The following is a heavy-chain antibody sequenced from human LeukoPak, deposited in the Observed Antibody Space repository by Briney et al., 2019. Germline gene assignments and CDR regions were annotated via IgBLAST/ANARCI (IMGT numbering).Heavy chain of an antibody. CDR2: ISYDGSNK. V-gene: IGHV3-30*03. D-gene: IGHD3-10*01. Sequence: PGRSLRLSCAASGFTFSSYGMHWVRQAPGKGLEWVAVISYDGSNKYYADSVKGRFTISRDNSKNTLYLQMNSLRAEDTAVYYCAGLWFGKPYSGDYWGQGTLVTVSS. CDR3: AGLWFGKPYSGDY. J-gene: IGHJ4*02. CDR1: GFTFSSYG.